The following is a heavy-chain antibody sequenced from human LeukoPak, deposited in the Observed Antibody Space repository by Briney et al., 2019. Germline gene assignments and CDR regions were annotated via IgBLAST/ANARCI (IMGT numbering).Heavy chain of an antibody. J-gene: IGHJ5*02. Sequence: ASVKVSCKASGGTFSSYAISWVRQAPGQGLEWMGGIIPIFGTANYAQKFQGRVTITTDDSKSTAYMELSSLRSEDTAVYYCARRRDGDVDYYDSSGYHNWFDPWGQGTLVTVSS. CDR1: GGTFSSYA. V-gene: IGHV1-69*05. CDR2: IIPIFGTA. D-gene: IGHD3-22*01. CDR3: ARRRDGDVDYYDSSGYHNWFDP.